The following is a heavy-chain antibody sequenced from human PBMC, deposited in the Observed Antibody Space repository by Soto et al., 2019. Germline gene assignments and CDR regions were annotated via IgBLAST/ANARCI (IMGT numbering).Heavy chain of an antibody. CDR1: GYSFTSDW. V-gene: IGHV5-51*01. CDR2: IYPGDSRT. Sequence: GDSLKISFKTSGYSFTSDWIGLVRQMPGKGLESMGVIYPGDSRTRYSPPFQGQVTISADKSISTAYLQWRSLKDSDTAMYYCATXXXSSPESSTXGQGTLVTVSS. CDR3: ATXXXSSPESST. J-gene: IGHJ5*02. D-gene: IGHD6-6*01.